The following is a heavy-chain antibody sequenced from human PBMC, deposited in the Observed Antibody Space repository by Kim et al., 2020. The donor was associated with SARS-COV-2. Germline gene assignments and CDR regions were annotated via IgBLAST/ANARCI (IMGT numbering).Heavy chain of an antibody. Sequence: KYYSTSLKTRLTISKDTSKNQVVLTMTNMDPVDTATYYCARSNAYGDTDYWGQGTLVTVSS. CDR3: ARSNAYGDTDY. CDR2: K. J-gene: IGHJ4*02. V-gene: IGHV2-70*01. D-gene: IGHD4-17*01.